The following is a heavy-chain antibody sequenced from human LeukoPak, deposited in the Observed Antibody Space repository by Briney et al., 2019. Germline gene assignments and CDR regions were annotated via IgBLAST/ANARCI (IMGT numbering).Heavy chain of an antibody. D-gene: IGHD3-22*01. CDR3: ARDPEPMMEDCYYGMDV. V-gene: IGHV3-33*01. J-gene: IGHJ6*02. CDR2: LYYDGSNK. Sequence: PPGRSLRLSCAASGFTFSTYAMHCVRQAPGNGLEWVAVLYYDGSNKYFADSVKGRFTISRDNSKNTLYLQMNSLRAEDTAVYYCARDPEPMMEDCYYGMDVWGQGTTVTVSS. CDR1: GFTFSTYA.